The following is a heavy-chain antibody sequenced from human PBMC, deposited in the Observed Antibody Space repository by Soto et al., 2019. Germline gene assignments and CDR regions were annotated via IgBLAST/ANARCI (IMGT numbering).Heavy chain of an antibody. J-gene: IGHJ5*02. CDR2: ISSSASTT. D-gene: IGHD3-10*01. CDR1: GFTFSDYA. CDR3: ARERWPSGSRNWFDP. Sequence: QPGGSLRLSCAASGFTFSDYAMNWVRQAPGKGLEWVSYISSSASTTHYADSVKGRFTISRDNAKSSVYLQMNSLRADDTAVYYCARERWPSGSRNWFDPWGQGTLVTVSS. V-gene: IGHV3-48*01.